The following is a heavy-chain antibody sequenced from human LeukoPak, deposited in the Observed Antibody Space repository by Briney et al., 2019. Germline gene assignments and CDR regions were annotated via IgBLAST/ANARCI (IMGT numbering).Heavy chain of an antibody. V-gene: IGHV4-34*01. CDR1: GGSFSGYY. CDR3: ARLPWFGELSGYAY. D-gene: IGHD3-10*01. J-gene: IGHJ4*02. CDR2: INHSGST. Sequence: PSETLSLTCAVYGGSFSGYYWSWIRQPPGKGLEWIGEINHSGSTNYNPSLKSRVTISVDTSKNQFSLKLSSVTAADTAVYYCARLPWFGELSGYAYWGQGTLVTVSS.